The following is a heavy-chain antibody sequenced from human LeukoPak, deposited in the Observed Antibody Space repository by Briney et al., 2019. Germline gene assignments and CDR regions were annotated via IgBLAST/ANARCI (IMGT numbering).Heavy chain of an antibody. CDR2: INPNNGDT. J-gene: IGHJ4*02. CDR3: ARRYCSGGACYSGADY. CDR1: GYTFTGYF. V-gene: IGHV1-2*02. D-gene: IGHD2-15*01. Sequence: ASVKVSCKASGYTFTGYFMHWVRQAPGQGLEWMGWINPNNGDTKSALKFQGRVTMTRDTAISTAFMELSSLRSDDSAVYYCARRYCSGGACYSGADYWGQGTLVTVSS.